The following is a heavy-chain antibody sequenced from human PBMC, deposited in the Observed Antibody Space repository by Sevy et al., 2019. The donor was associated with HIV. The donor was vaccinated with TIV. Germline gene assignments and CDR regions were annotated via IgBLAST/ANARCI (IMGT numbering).Heavy chain of an antibody. D-gene: IGHD2-21*01. V-gene: IGHV3-9*01. CDR2: VSWSSRNI. Sequence: GGSLRLSCAASGFSFNDHAMHWVRQVPGKGLEWVSGVSWSSRNIGYGDSVKGRFTISRDNANHFLYLEMNSLRPEDTAFYYCAKDINRGCDGVNCYPYYYYFYGLDVWGQGTTVTVSS. CDR3: AKDINRGCDGVNCYPYYYYFYGLDV. CDR1: GFSFNDHA. J-gene: IGHJ6*02.